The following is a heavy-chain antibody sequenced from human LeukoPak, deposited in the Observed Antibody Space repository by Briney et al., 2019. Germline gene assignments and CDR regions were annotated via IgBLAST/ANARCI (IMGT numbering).Heavy chain of an antibody. CDR2: INSNDGST. V-gene: IGHV1-46*01. CDR1: GYNFTGYW. Sequence: ASVKVSCKASGYNFTGYWIQWARPAPGQGLEWVALINSNDGSTTNAPKFQGRVTVTRDTSTSTVYMDLRSLTSDDTAVYYCARAPRHSSTMLDYWGQGTLVTVAS. J-gene: IGHJ4*02. D-gene: IGHD6-13*01. CDR3: ARAPRHSSTMLDY.